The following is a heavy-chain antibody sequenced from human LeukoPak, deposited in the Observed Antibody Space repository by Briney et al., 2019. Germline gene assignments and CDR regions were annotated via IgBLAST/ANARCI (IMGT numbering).Heavy chain of an antibody. Sequence: SETLSLTCTVSGGSISSSTYYWGWIRQPPGKGLEWLGSISYSGSTNYNPSLKSRVTISVDTSKNQFSLKLSSVTAADTAVYYCARTYSGYDYSLGYWGQGTLVAVSS. CDR3: ARTYSGYDYSLGY. D-gene: IGHD5-12*01. CDR1: GGSISSSTYY. CDR2: ISYSGST. J-gene: IGHJ4*02. V-gene: IGHV4-39*07.